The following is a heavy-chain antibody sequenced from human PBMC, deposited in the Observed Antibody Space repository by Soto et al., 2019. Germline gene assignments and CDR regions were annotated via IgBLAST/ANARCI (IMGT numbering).Heavy chain of an antibody. CDR3: ARTTAVPNTLRSRYFFDY. D-gene: IGHD4-17*01. CDR1: GGSVSNKTYY. CDR2: VYYSGTT. V-gene: IGHV4-61*01. Sequence: PSETLSLTCSVSGGSVSNKTYYWSWIRQPPGRRLEWIGYVYYSGTTNYNPSLKSRVTISVDLSKNQFSLRLSSVTTADTALYYCARTTAVPNTLRSRYFFDYWGQGTLVTVSS. J-gene: IGHJ4*02.